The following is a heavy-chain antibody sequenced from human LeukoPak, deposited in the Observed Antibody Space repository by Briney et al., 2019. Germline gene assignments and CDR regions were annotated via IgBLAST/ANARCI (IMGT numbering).Heavy chain of an antibody. CDR1: GFTFSDYY. D-gene: IGHD5-18*01. Sequence: GGSLRLSCAASGFTFSDYYMSWIRQAPGKGLEWVSYISSSSSYTNYADSVKGRFTTSRDNAKNSLYLQMNSLRAEDTAVYYCARAWIQLWHPYYYYGMDVWGKGTTVTVSS. V-gene: IGHV3-11*06. J-gene: IGHJ6*04. CDR2: ISSSSSYT. CDR3: ARAWIQLWHPYYYYGMDV.